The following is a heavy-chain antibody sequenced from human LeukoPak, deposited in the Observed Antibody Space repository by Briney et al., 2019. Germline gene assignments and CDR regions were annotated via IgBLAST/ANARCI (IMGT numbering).Heavy chain of an antibody. D-gene: IGHD5-24*01. CDR2: IIPIFGRA. Sequence: GASVKVSCKASGGTFGSYGISWVRQAPGQGLEWMGGIIPIFGRAKYAQKFQGRVTITADESTSTAYMEVNSLRSEDTAVYYCARDGWLQLHAFDIWGQGTMVTVSS. V-gene: IGHV1-69*13. J-gene: IGHJ3*02. CDR1: GGTFGSYG. CDR3: ARDGWLQLHAFDI.